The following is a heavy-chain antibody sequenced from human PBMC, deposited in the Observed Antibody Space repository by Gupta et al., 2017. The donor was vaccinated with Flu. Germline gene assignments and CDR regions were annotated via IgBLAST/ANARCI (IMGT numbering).Heavy chain of an antibody. CDR2: IIPILGIA. D-gene: IGHD4-17*01. V-gene: IGHV1-69*08. Sequence: QVQLVQSGAEVKKPGSSVKVSCKASGGTFSSYTISWVRQAPGQGREWMGRIIPILGIANYAQKVQGRVTITADKSTSTADMELSSLRYEDTAVYYCARDYGEGIGGDYWGQGTLVTVSS. J-gene: IGHJ4*02. CDR3: ARDYGEGIGGDY. CDR1: GGTFSSYT.